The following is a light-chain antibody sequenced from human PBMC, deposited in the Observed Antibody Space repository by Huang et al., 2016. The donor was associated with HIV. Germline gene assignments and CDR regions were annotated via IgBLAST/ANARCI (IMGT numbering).Light chain of an antibody. V-gene: IGKV3-15*01. Sequence: IVMTQSPATLSVSPGDRVTLSCRANRSVSTNLAWYQQRPGQAPRLLIYGSATRAPGVPARFSGSGSGTDFSLTINSLQSEDFALYYCHQYNNWLLSFGGGTRVDI. CDR2: GSA. J-gene: IGKJ4*01. CDR1: RSVSTN. CDR3: HQYNNWLLS.